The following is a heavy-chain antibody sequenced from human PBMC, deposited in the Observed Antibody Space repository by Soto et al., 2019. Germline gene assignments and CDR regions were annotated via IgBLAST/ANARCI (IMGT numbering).Heavy chain of an antibody. J-gene: IGHJ3*02. Sequence: QVQLVESGGGVVQPGRSLRLSCAASGFTFSSYGMHWVRQAPGKGLEWVAVIWYDGSNKYYADSVKGRFTISRDNSKNTLYLQMNSLRAEDTAVYYCARDGTYSSSWSDAFDIWGQGTMVTVSS. D-gene: IGHD6-13*01. V-gene: IGHV3-33*01. CDR3: ARDGTYSSSWSDAFDI. CDR1: GFTFSSYG. CDR2: IWYDGSNK.